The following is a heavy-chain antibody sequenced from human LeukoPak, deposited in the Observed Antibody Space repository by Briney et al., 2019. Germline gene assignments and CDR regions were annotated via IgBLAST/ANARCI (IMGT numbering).Heavy chain of an antibody. Sequence: GGSLRLSCAASGFTFDRYAMHWVRQAPGEGLEWVAVISRDGTDQFYADSVKGRLTISRDNSQSTLYLYMNSLTTEDTALYYCARAVPAPGTPENAFDIWGQGTVVTVSS. CDR2: ISRDGTDQ. V-gene: IGHV3-30*04. CDR1: GFTFDRYA. CDR3: ARAVPAPGTPENAFDI. J-gene: IGHJ3*02. D-gene: IGHD6-13*01.